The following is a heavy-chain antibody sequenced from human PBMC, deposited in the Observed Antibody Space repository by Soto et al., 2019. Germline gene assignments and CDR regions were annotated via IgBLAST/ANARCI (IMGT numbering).Heavy chain of an antibody. CDR3: ARDRPGEQHYFDF. CDR1: GFIFSSDW. V-gene: IGHV3-74*01. D-gene: IGHD6-6*01. CDR2: INTDGSGT. Sequence: EVQLVEPGGGLVQPGGSLRLSCAASGFIFSSDWMHWVRQAPGGGLVWVSRINTDGSGTTYADSVKGRFTISRDNSKDTLYRQMNSLRAEDTAVYYCARDRPGEQHYFDFWGQGILVTVSS. J-gene: IGHJ4*02.